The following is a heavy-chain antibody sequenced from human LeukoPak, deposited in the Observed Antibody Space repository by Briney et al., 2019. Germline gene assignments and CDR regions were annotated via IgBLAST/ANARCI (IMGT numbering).Heavy chain of an antibody. D-gene: IGHD3-9*01. V-gene: IGHV4-39*07. Sequence: PSETLSLTCTVSGGSINNNIHYWGWIRQPPGKGLEWIGSIYYSGSTYYNPSLKSRVTISVDTSKNQFSLKLSSVTAADTAVYYCARVHYDILTANYRGGPISNYYYYMDVWGRGTTVTISS. CDR1: GGSINNNIHY. CDR2: IYYSGST. J-gene: IGHJ6*03. CDR3: ARVHYDILTANYRGGPISNYYYYMDV.